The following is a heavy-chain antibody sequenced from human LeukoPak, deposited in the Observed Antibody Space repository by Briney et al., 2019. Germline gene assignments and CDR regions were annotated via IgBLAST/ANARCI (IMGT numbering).Heavy chain of an antibody. CDR1: GFTFSSYS. CDR2: MKEDGSEI. V-gene: IGHV3-7*01. D-gene: IGHD2-2*01. Sequence: GGSLRLSCAVSGFTFSSYSMSWVRQAPGKGLEWVANMKEDGSEIFYVDSVKGRFTISRDNAKNSLYLQMNNLRAEDTAVYYCARPRGCGSTRCNNFDCWGQGTLVTVSS. CDR3: ARPRGCGSTRCNNFDC. J-gene: IGHJ4*02.